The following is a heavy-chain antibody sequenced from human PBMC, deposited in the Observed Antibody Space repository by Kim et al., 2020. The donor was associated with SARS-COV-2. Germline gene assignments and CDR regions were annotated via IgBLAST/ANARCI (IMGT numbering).Heavy chain of an antibody. V-gene: IGHV1-3*01. Sequence: ASVKVSCKASGYTFTSYAMHWVRQAPGQRLEWMGWINAGNGNTKYSQKFQGRVTITRDTSASTAYMELSSLRSEDTAVYYCARVGATPYYYYYYGMDVWGQGTTVTVSS. J-gene: IGHJ6*02. CDR3: ARVGATPYYYYYYGMDV. CDR2: INAGNGNT. D-gene: IGHD1-26*01. CDR1: GYTFTSYA.